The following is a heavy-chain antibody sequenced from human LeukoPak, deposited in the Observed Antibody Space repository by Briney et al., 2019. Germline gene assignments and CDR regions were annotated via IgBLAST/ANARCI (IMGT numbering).Heavy chain of an antibody. CDR1: GGSFSGYY. CDR3: ARLYRGVRGVIGYFDY. CDR2: INHRGST. D-gene: IGHD3-10*01. Sequence: SETLSLTCVVYGGSFSGYYWSWIRQSPGKGLEWIGEINHRGSTNYNPSLKSRVTISVDTSKNQFSLKLSSVTAADTAVYYCARLYRGVRGVIGYFDYWGQGTLVTVSS. V-gene: IGHV4-34*01. J-gene: IGHJ4*02.